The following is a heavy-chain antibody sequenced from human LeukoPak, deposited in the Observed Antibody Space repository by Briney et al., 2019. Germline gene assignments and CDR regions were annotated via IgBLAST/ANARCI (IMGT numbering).Heavy chain of an antibody. Sequence: ASETLSLTCAVSGGSISSSNWWSWIRQPPGKGLEWIGEIYHSGSTNYNPSLKSRVTISVDTSKNQFSLKLSSVTAADTAVYYCAREYCSGGSCYYAFDIWGQGTMVTVSS. CDR1: GGSISSSNW. V-gene: IGHV4-4*02. J-gene: IGHJ3*02. CDR3: AREYCSGGSCYYAFDI. CDR2: IYHSGST. D-gene: IGHD2-15*01.